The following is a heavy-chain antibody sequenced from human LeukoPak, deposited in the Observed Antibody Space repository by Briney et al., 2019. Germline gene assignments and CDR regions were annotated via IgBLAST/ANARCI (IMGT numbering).Heavy chain of an antibody. V-gene: IGHV3-48*02. J-gene: IGHJ6*02. CDR1: GFTFNSYS. CDR3: AREPLIKDYAMDV. CDR2: INSRSSSI. Sequence: PGGSLRLACAASGFTFNSYSMNWVRQAPGKGLEWISCINSRSSSIDYADSVKGRFTISRDNAKNSLYLQMNSLRDEDTAVYYCAREPLIKDYAMDVWGQGTTVIVSS. D-gene: IGHD3-10*01.